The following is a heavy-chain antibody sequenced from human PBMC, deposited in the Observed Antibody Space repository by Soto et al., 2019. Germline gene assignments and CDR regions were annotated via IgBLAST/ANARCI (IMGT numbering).Heavy chain of an antibody. CDR1: GYTFTGYY. J-gene: IGHJ3*02. D-gene: IGHD2-8*01. V-gene: IGHV1-2*02. Sequence: ASVKVSCKASGYTFTGYYMHWVRQAPGQGLEWMGWINPNSGGTNYAQKFQGRVTMTRDTSISTAYMGLSRLRSDDTAVYYCARDRVDIVLMVYASDAFDIWGQGTIVTVSS. CDR2: INPNSGGT. CDR3: ARDRVDIVLMVYASDAFDI.